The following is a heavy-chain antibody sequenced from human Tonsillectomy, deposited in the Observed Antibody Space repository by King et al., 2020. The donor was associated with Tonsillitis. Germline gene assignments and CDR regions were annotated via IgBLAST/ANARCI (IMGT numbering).Heavy chain of an antibody. CDR1: GGSISSSSYY. Sequence: QLQESGPGLVKPSETLSLTCTVSGGSISSSSYYWGWIRQPPGKGLEWIGSIYYSGSTYYNPSLKSRVTISVDTSKNQFSLKLSSVTAADTAVYYCARHEGSGNYVSSGYYYWGQGTLVTVSS. CDR3: ARHEGSGNYVSSGYYY. V-gene: IGHV4-39*01. CDR2: IYYSGST. D-gene: IGHD3-22*01. J-gene: IGHJ4*02.